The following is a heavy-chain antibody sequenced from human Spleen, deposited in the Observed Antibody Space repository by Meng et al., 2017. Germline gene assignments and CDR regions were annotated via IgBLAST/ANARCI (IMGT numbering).Heavy chain of an antibody. CDR2: IKQDGSEK. CDR3: ARPSGYEYDSSGYDS. D-gene: IGHD3-22*01. J-gene: IGHJ4*02. Sequence: GESLKISCAASGFTFSNYWMTWVRQAPGKGLEWVANIKQDGSEKYYVDSVKGRFTISRDNAKNSLYLEMNSLRAEDTAVYYCARPSGYEYDSSGYDSWGQGTLVTVSS. V-gene: IGHV3-7*01. CDR1: GFTFSNYW.